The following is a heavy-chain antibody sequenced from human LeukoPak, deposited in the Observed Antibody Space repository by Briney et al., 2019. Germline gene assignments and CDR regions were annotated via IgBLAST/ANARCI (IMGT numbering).Heavy chain of an antibody. CDR1: GFTFSSYW. D-gene: IGHD3-10*01. CDR2: INSDGSST. Sequence: GGSLRLSCAASGFTFSSYWMHWVRQAPGKGLVWVSRINSDGSSTSYADSVKGRFTISGDNAKNTLYLQMNSLRAEDTAVYYCARDDVGYYGSGSYAFDIWGQGTMVTVSS. J-gene: IGHJ3*02. V-gene: IGHV3-74*01. CDR3: ARDDVGYYGSGSYAFDI.